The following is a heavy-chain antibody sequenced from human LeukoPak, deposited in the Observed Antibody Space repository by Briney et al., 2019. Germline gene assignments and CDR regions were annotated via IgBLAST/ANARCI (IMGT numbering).Heavy chain of an antibody. CDR3: ARRSSITDYAFDI. Sequence: SGPALVKPTQTLTLTCTFSGFALSTTGMCVNWIRQPPGKAVKWLALIYWDVDKRYSPSLKSRLTITKDTSKNQVVLTMTNMDPVDTATYYCARRSSITDYAFDIWGQGTMVTVSS. CDR1: GFALSTTGMC. CDR2: IYWDVDK. D-gene: IGHD3-16*01. J-gene: IGHJ3*02. V-gene: IGHV2-5*08.